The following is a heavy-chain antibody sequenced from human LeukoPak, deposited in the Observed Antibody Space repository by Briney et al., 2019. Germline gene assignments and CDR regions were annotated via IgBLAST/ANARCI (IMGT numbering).Heavy chain of an antibody. CDR1: GFTFGTYA. J-gene: IGHJ4*02. CDR2: ISGSGGST. V-gene: IGHV3-23*01. D-gene: IGHD2-15*01. CDR3: AKERGGKDIVVVVAANLDY. Sequence: GGSPRLSSAASGFTFGTYAMTWVRQAPGKGLEWVSAISGSGGSTYYADSVKGRFTISRDNSKNTLYLQVNSLRAEDTAVYYCAKERGGKDIVVVVAANLDYWGQGTLVTVSS.